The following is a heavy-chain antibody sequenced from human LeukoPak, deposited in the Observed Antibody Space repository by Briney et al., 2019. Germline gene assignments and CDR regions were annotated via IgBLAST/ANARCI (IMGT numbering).Heavy chain of an antibody. V-gene: IGHV1-2*02. D-gene: IGHD6-19*01. CDR3: AQSSGWDSLKY. Sequence: ASVKVSCKASGHTFTGYYMHWVRQAPGQGLEWMGWINPNSGGTNHAQKFQGRVSMTRDTSISTAYMELSRLRSDVTAVYYCAQSSGWDSLKYWGQGTLVTVSS. J-gene: IGHJ4*02. CDR1: GHTFTGYY. CDR2: INPNSGGT.